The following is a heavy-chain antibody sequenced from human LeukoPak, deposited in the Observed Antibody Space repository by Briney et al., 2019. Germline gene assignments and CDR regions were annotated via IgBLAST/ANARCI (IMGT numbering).Heavy chain of an antibody. CDR2: INSDGSST. CDR1: GFTFRSYW. V-gene: IGHV3-74*01. CDR3: ARTWELLPDFDY. D-gene: IGHD1-26*01. Sequence: QPGGSLRLSCAASGFTFRSYWMHWVRQAPGKGLVWVSRINSDGSSTRYADSVKGRFTISRDNAKNTLYLQMNSLRAEDTAVYYCARTWELLPDFDYWGQGTLVTVSS. J-gene: IGHJ4*02.